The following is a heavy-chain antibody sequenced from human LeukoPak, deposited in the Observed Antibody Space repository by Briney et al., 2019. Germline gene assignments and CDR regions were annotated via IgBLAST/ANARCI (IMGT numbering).Heavy chain of an antibody. V-gene: IGHV3-33*01. CDR3: ACGLDYYDSSGYAPAWFDY. D-gene: IGHD3-22*01. J-gene: IGHJ4*02. CDR1: GFTFSSYG. CDR2: IWYDGSNK. Sequence: GGSLRLSCAASGFTFSSYGMHWVRQAPGKGLEWVAVIWYDGSNKYYADSVKGRFTISRDNSKNTLYLQMNSLRAEDTAVYYCACGLDYYDSSGYAPAWFDYWGQGTLVTVSS.